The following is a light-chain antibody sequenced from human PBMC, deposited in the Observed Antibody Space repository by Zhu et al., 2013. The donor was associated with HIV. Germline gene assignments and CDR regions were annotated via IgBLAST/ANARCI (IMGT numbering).Light chain of an antibody. Sequence: QSTLTQPASVSGSPGQSITFSCSGSSSDIGGSNYVSWYQQHPGKAPKLIIYKVSDRPSGVSNRFSASKSGNTASLTVSGLQAEDEADYYCSSYTDTSTLIFGGGTKLTVL. J-gene: IGLJ2*01. CDR3: SSYTDTSTLI. CDR1: SSDIGGSNY. V-gene: IGLV2-14*01. CDR2: KVS.